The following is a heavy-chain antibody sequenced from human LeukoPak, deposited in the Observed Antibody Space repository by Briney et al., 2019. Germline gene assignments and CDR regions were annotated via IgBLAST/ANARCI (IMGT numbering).Heavy chain of an antibody. J-gene: IGHJ6*02. Sequence: PSETLSLTCAVSGGSIGSFYWTWIRQPPGKGLEWIGYIQNSALYHATIKSSPSLQSRVSLSIDTSKKQVSLTVNSVTAADTTLYYCARLTSTFYYSMDVWGPGTAVTVSS. V-gene: IGHV4-4*08. CDR2: IQNSALYHATI. D-gene: IGHD2/OR15-2a*01. CDR3: ARLTSTFYYSMDV. CDR1: GGSIGSFY.